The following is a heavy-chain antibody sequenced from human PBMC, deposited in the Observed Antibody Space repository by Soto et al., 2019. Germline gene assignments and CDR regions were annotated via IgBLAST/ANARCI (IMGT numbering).Heavy chain of an antibody. CDR2: ISGSGGST. CDR1: GFTFSSYA. Sequence: GGSLRLSCAASGFTFSSYAMSWVRQAPGKGLEWVSAISGSGGSTYYADSVKGRFTISRDNSKNTLYLQMNSLRAEDTAVYYCAKASPPYCSGGSCYRLDYWGQGTLVTVSS. V-gene: IGHV3-23*01. J-gene: IGHJ4*02. CDR3: AKASPPYCSGGSCYRLDY. D-gene: IGHD2-15*01.